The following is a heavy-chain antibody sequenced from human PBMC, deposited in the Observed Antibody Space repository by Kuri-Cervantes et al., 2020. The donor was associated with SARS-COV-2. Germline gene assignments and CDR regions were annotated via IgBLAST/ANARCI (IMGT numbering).Heavy chain of an antibody. D-gene: IGHD4-17*01. V-gene: IGHV1-18*01. J-gene: IGHJ4*02. CDR2: ISAYNGNT. CDR3: ASRVREDYGEDY. CDR1: GYTFTSYG. Sequence: GESLKISCKASGYTFTSYGISWVRQAPGQGLEWMGWISAYNGNTNYAQKLQGRVTMTTDTSTSTAYMELRSLRSDDTAVYYCASRVREDYGEDYWGQGTLVTVSS.